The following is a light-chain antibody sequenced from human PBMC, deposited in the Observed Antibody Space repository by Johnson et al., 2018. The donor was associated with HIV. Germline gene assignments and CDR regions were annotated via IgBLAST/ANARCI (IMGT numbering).Light chain of an antibody. J-gene: IGLJ1*01. Sequence: QSILTQPPSVSAAPGQKVTISCSGSSSNIGNNYVSWYQQLPGTAPKLLIYDNNKRPSGIPDRFSGSKSGTSASLAISGLQSEDEADYYCGAWDDSLNGLVFGTGTKVTVL. CDR2: DNN. CDR3: GAWDDSLNGLV. V-gene: IGLV1-51*01. CDR1: SSNIGNNY.